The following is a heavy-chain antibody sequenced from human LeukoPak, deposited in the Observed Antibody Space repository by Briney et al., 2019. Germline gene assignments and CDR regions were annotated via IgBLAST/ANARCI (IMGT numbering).Heavy chain of an antibody. CDR1: GGSISSYY. CDR3: ARLGDYSNGAYNWVDP. Sequence: SETLSLTCTVSGGSISSYYWAWIRQPPGKGLEWIGSIYYSGSTYYNPSLKSRVTISVDTSKNQFSLKLSSVTAADTAVYYCARLGDYSNGAYNWVDPWGQGTLVTVSS. D-gene: IGHD4-11*01. V-gene: IGHV4-39*01. J-gene: IGHJ5*02. CDR2: IYYSGST.